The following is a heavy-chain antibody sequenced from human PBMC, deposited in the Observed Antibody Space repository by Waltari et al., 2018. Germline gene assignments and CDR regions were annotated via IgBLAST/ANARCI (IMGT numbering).Heavy chain of an antibody. D-gene: IGHD6-13*01. CDR3: ARLGVEQQLVPSPLDY. J-gene: IGHJ4*02. CDR2: IYHSGST. Sequence: QAQLQESGPGLVKPSETLSLTCAVSGYSISRGSYWGWIRQTTGKGLEWIGSIYHSGSTYYTPSHKGRFTMSVEKSKNQFLLKLSSVTAADTAVDYCARLGVEQQLVPSPLDYWGQGTLVTVSS. CDR1: GYSISRGSY. V-gene: IGHV4-38-2*01.